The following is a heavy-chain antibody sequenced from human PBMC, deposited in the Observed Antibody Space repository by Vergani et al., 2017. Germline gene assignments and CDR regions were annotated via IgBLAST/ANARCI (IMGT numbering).Heavy chain of an antibody. D-gene: IGHD2-21*02. J-gene: IGHJ4*02. CDR1: GGTFSSYT. CDR2: IIPILGIA. CDR3: ARDQYCGGDCDSGLIDY. Sequence: QVQLVQSGAEVKKPGSSVKVSCKASGGTFSSYTISWVRQAPGQGLEWMGRIIPILGIANYAQKFQGRVTITADKSTSTAYMELSSLRSEDTAVYYCARDQYCGGDCDSGLIDYWGQGTLVIVSS. V-gene: IGHV1-69*08.